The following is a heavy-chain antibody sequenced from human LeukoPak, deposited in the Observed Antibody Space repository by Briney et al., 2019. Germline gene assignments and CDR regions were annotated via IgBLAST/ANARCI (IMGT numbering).Heavy chain of an antibody. D-gene: IGHD6-6*01. V-gene: IGHV4-39*07. J-gene: IGHJ5*02. CDR1: GGSISSSSYY. CDR2: IYYSGST. Sequence: HPSETLSLTCTVSGGSISSSSYYWGWIRQPPGKGLEWIGSIYYSGSTYYNPSLKSRVTISVDTSKNQFSLKLSSVTAADTAVYYCARDSALAAHWFDPWGQGTLVTVSS. CDR3: ARDSALAAHWFDP.